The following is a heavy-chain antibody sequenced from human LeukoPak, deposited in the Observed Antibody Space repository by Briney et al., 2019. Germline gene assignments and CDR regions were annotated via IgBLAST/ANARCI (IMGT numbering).Heavy chain of an antibody. D-gene: IGHD2-21*02. Sequence: SGTLSLTCGVFGGSFSGYYWTWIRQPPGKGLEWIGEINHSGSTNYNPSLKSRVTISVDTSKNQFSLRLSSVTAADTAVYYCARGGFYCGGDCYVDYWGQGTLVTVSS. CDR2: INHSGST. CDR1: GGSFSGYY. J-gene: IGHJ4*02. V-gene: IGHV4-34*01. CDR3: ARGGFYCGGDCYVDY.